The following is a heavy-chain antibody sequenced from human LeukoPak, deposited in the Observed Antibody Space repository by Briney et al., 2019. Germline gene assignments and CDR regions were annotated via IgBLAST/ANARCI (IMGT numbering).Heavy chain of an antibody. V-gene: IGHV5-51*01. Sequence: PGESLKISCKGSGYSFTSYWIGWVRQMPGKGLEWMGIICPGDSDTRYSPSFQGQVTISADKSISTAYLQWSSLRASDTAMYYCARRGYCSSTNCYSLDYWGQGTLVTVSS. CDR2: ICPGDSDT. D-gene: IGHD2-2*01. J-gene: IGHJ4*02. CDR3: ARRGYCSSTNCYSLDY. CDR1: GYSFTSYW.